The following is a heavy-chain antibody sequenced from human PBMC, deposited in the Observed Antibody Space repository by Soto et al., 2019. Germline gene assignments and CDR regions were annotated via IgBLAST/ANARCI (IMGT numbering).Heavy chain of an antibody. D-gene: IGHD2-2*01. CDR2: IKQDGSEK. J-gene: IGHJ6*02. CDR1: GFTFSSYW. Sequence: GGSLRLSCAASGFTFSSYWMSWVRQAPGKGLEWVANIKQDGSEKYYVDSVKGRFTISRDNAKNSLYLQMNSLRAEDTAVYYCARDNCISTSCYYYYYYGMDVWGQGTTVTVSS. CDR3: ARDNCISTSCYYYYYYGMDV. V-gene: IGHV3-7*01.